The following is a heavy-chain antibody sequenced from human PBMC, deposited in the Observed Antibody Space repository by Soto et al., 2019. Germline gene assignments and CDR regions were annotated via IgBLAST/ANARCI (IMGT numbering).Heavy chain of an antibody. CDR2: IYYSGST. D-gene: IGHD1-26*01. CDR1: GGSISSYY. Sequence: SETLSLTCTVSGGSISSYYWSWIRQPPGKGLEWIGYIYYSGSTNYNPSLKSRVTISVDTSKNQFSLKLSSVTAADTAVYYCARPASEHKSSGYWGHATLVTGS. CDR3: ARPASEHKSSGY. V-gene: IGHV4-59*08. J-gene: IGHJ4*01.